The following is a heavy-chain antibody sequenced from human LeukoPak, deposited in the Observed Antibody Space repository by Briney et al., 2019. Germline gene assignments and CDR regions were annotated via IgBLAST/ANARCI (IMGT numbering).Heavy chain of an antibody. CDR2: FDPEDGET. D-gene: IGHD6-13*01. Sequence: ASVKVSCKVSGYTLTELSMHWVRQAPGKGLEWMGGFDPEDGETIYAQKFQGRVTMTEDTSTDTAYMELSSLRSEDTAVYYCATDLGIAAAGTEAFDYWGQGTLVTVSS. CDR1: GYTLTELS. CDR3: ATDLGIAAAGTEAFDY. J-gene: IGHJ4*02. V-gene: IGHV1-24*01.